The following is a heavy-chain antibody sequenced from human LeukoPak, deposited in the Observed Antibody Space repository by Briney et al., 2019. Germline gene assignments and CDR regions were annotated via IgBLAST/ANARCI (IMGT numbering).Heavy chain of an antibody. V-gene: IGHV1-18*04. D-gene: IGHD3-10*01. Sequence: GASVKVSCKASGYTFTSYGISWVRQAPGQGLEWMGWISAYNGNTNYAQKLQGRVTMTTDTSTSTAYMELRSLRSDDTAVYYCARGVTMVRGGDPNWFDPWSQGTLVTVSS. CDR3: ARGVTMVRGGDPNWFDP. J-gene: IGHJ5*02. CDR1: GYTFTSYG. CDR2: ISAYNGNT.